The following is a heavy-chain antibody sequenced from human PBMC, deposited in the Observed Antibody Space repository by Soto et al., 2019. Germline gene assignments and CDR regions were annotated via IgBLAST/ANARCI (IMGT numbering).Heavy chain of an antibody. CDR3: ARQEDGYDWLYDY. Sequence: SETLSLTCTVSGGSISSSSYYWGWIRQPPGKGLEWIGSIYYSGSTYYNPSLKSRVTISVDTSKNQFSLKLSSVTAADTAVYYCARQEDGYDWLYDYWGQGTLVTVSS. J-gene: IGHJ4*02. D-gene: IGHD5-12*01. CDR2: IYYSGST. V-gene: IGHV4-39*01. CDR1: GGSISSSSYY.